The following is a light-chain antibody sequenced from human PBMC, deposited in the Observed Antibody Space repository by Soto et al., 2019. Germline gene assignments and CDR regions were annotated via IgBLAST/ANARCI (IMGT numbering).Light chain of an antibody. J-gene: IGKJ4*01. CDR1: QSINSE. CDR2: GAS. V-gene: IGKV3-15*01. CDR3: QQANSFPLT. Sequence: EIVMTQSPATLSLSPGERAALSCRASQSINSELAWYQQKPGQPPRLLIYGASTRATGVPARFTGSESGSDFTLTISSLQPEDFATYYCQQANSFPLTFGGGTKVEIK.